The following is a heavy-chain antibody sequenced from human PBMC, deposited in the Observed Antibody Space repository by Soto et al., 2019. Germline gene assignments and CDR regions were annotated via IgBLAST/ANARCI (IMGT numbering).Heavy chain of an antibody. CDR2: IKSKTDGGTT. D-gene: IGHD4-17*01. CDR3: VAPVVGYGDYVNNYYYYGMDV. V-gene: IGHV3-15*07. CDR1: GFTFSNAW. Sequence: GGSLRLSCAASGFTFSNAWMNWVRQAPGKGLEWVGRIKSKTDGGTTDYAAPVKGRFTISRDDSKNTLYLQMNSLKTEDTAVYYCVAPVVGYGDYVNNYYYYGMDVWGQGTTVTVSS. J-gene: IGHJ6*02.